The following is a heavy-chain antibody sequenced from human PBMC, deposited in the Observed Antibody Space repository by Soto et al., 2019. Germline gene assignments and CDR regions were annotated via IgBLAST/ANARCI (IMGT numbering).Heavy chain of an antibody. CDR1: GGTFSSYA. Sequence: QVQLVQSGAEVKKPGSSVKVSCKASGGTFSSYAISWVRQAPGQGLEWMGGIIPIFGTAKYAQKFQGRVTITADESTSTAYMELSSLRSEDTAVYYCASLTPYYDILTGYYRNRNYYYGMDVWGQGTTVTVSS. D-gene: IGHD3-9*01. V-gene: IGHV1-69*01. J-gene: IGHJ6*02. CDR2: IIPIFGTA. CDR3: ASLTPYYDILTGYYRNRNYYYGMDV.